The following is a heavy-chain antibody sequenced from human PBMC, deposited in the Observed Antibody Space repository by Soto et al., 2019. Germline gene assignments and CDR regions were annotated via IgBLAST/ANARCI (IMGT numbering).Heavy chain of an antibody. Sequence: ASVKVSCKASGYTFTIYSMHWVRQAPGQRLEWMGWINAGNGNTKYSQKFQGRVTITRDTSASTAYMELSSLRSEDTAVYYCARDGRRYSGYDYFDYWGQGTLVTVSS. D-gene: IGHD5-12*01. J-gene: IGHJ4*02. CDR1: GYTFTIYS. V-gene: IGHV1-3*01. CDR3: ARDGRRYSGYDYFDY. CDR2: INAGNGNT.